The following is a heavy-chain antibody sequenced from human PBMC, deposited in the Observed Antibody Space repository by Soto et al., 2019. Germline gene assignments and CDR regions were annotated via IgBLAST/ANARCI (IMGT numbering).Heavy chain of an antibody. D-gene: IGHD6-6*01. V-gene: IGHV3-33*01. CDR2: IWYDGSNK. J-gene: IGHJ6*02. CDR1: GFTFSSYG. CDR3: AREDYYPIAARPQVVYYGMDV. Sequence: QVQLVESGGGVVQPGRSLRLSCAASGFTFSSYGMHWVRQAPGKGLEWVAVIWYDGSNKYYADSVKGRFTISRDNSKKTVYLQMNSLRAEDTSVYYCAREDYYPIAARPQVVYYGMDVWGQGTTVTVSS.